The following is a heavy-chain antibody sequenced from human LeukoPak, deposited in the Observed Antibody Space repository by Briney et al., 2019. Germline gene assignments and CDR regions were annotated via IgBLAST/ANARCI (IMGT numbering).Heavy chain of an antibody. CDR3: AKDGMGVRRGKFAN. CDR1: GFTFSSYA. V-gene: IGHV3-23*01. J-gene: IGHJ4*02. CDR2: ISGSGGST. D-gene: IGHD1-14*01. Sequence: PGGSLRLSCADSGFTFSSYAMSWVRQAPGKGLEWVSAISGSGGSTYYADSVKGRFTISRDNSKNTLYLQMNSLRAEDTAVYYCAKDGMGVRRGKFANWGQGTLVTVSS.